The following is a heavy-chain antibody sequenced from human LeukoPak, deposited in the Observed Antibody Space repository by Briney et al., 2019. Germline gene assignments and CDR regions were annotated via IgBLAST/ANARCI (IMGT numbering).Heavy chain of an antibody. J-gene: IGHJ4*02. V-gene: IGHV1-69*04. CDR2: IIPILGIA. CDR3: ARELGAKNYFDY. Sequence: SVKVSCKASGGTFSSYAISWVRQAPGQGLEWMGRIIPILGIANYAQKFQGRVTITADKSTSTAYMELSSLRSEDTAVYYCARELGAKNYFDYWGQGTLVTVSS. CDR1: GGTFSSYA. D-gene: IGHD1-26*01.